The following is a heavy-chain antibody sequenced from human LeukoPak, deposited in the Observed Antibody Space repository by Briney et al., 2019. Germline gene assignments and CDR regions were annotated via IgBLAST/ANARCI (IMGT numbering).Heavy chain of an antibody. CDR3: AKDLAYSSGFYFDY. CDR1: GFIFSNCG. CDR2: TWSDGTTK. D-gene: IGHD6-19*01. Sequence: GGSLRLSCAASGFIFSNCGMHWVRQAPGKGLEWVAFTWSDGTTKHYADSVKGRFTISRDNSKNTLYLQMNSLRAEDTAVYYCAKDLAYSSGFYFDYWGQGTLVTVSS. V-gene: IGHV3-30*02. J-gene: IGHJ4*02.